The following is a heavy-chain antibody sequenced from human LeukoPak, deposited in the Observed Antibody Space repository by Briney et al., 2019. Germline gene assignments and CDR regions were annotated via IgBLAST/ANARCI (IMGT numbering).Heavy chain of an antibody. CDR2: ISGSGGNT. V-gene: IGHV3-23*01. CDR1: GFTFSTYT. CDR3: AKAAFSRTSYFDY. J-gene: IGHJ4*02. D-gene: IGHD3-3*02. Sequence: GGSLRLSCAASGFTFSTYTMSWVRQAPGKGLEWVSAISGSGGNTYYADSVKGRFTISRDNSKNTLHLQMDSLRADDTAVYYCAKAAFSRTSYFDYWGQGTLVTASS.